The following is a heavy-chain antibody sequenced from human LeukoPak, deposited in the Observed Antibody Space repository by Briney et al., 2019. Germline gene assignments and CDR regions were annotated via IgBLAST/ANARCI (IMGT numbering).Heavy chain of an antibody. D-gene: IGHD2-21*01. V-gene: IGHV4-59*01. CDR3: ARDYGGDSGVSFDH. CDR2: IYNSGST. J-gene: IGHJ4*02. CDR1: GDSIGNYY. Sequence: PSETLSLTCTVSGDSIGNYYWSWIRQPPGKGLEWVGYIYNSGSTNYNPSLESRVNISVDTSKNQFSLEVRSVTAADTAAYYCARDYGGDSGVSFDHWGRGTLAFVSS.